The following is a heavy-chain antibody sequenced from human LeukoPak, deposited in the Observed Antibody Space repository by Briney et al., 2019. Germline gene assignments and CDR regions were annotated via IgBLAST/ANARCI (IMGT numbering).Heavy chain of an antibody. CDR3: ARGFGVAYYDSSGYYRPIDY. CDR1: GGTFSSYA. D-gene: IGHD3-22*01. V-gene: IGHV1-69*06. CDR2: IIPIFGTA. J-gene: IGHJ4*02. Sequence: SVKVSCKASGGTFSSYAISWVRQAPGQGLEWMGGIIPIFGTANYAQKFQGRVTITADKSTSTAYMELRSLRSDDTAVYHCARGFGVAYYDSSGYYRPIDYWGQGTLVTVSS.